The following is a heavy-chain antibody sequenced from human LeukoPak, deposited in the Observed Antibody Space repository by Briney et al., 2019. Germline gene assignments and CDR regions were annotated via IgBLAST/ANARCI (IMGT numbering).Heavy chain of an antibody. CDR1: GFTFSSQG. Sequence: GGSLRLSCAASGFTFSSQGMSWVRQAPGKGLECVSHISGSGGSSYYADYVKGRLTISRDNSKNKLCLQMNSLRAEDTAVYYCATGYLSAWGQGTLVTVSS. CDR2: ISGSGGSS. V-gene: IGHV3-23*01. D-gene: IGHD1-1*01. J-gene: IGHJ5*02. CDR3: ATGYLSA.